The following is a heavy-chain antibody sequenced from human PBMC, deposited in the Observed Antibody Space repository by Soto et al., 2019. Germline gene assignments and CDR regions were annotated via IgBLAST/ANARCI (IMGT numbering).Heavy chain of an antibody. CDR2: ISGHNGVT. J-gene: IGHJ4*02. D-gene: IGHD1-7*01. Sequence: QVQLVQSGGAVKKPGASVKVSCQAAGYTFGTYGISWVRQAPGHGREWMGWISGHNGVTNNARKFQDRVTMTTDTSTSTANMELSSLRSDDTAMYYCARDRRNYGTFDYWGQGTLVTVSS. CDR1: GYTFGTYG. CDR3: ARDRRNYGTFDY. V-gene: IGHV1-18*01.